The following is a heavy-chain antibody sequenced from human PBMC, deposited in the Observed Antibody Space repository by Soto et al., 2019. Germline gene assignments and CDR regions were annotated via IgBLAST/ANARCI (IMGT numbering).Heavy chain of an antibody. V-gene: IGHV3-21*01. D-gene: IGHD2-15*01. Sequence: VGSLRLSCAASGFTFSSYSFNWVRQAPGQGLEWVSSISSSGRYIYYEDSVKGRFTISRDNAEKSLYLQINSLRAEDTAVYFCARGVADYHYYGMDVWGQGTTVTVSS. CDR1: GFTFSSYS. CDR3: ARGVADYHYYGMDV. CDR2: ISSSGRYI. J-gene: IGHJ6*02.